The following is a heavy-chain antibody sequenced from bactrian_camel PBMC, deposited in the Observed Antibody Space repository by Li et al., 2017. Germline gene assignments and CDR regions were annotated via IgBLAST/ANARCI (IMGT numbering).Heavy chain of an antibody. CDR2: IYTGGSTT. J-gene: IGHJ4*01. Sequence: QLVESGGGSVQAGGSLRLSCAASGATFRRAWIAWFRQAPGKEREGVAAIYTGGSTTYYADSVKGRFTVSQDNAKNTLYLQMNALKPEDTAMYYCAAGDLLCKGVHELAHWGQGTQVTVS. CDR3: AAGDLLCKGVHELAH. V-gene: IGHV3S1*01. CDR1: GATFRRAW. D-gene: IGHD2*01.